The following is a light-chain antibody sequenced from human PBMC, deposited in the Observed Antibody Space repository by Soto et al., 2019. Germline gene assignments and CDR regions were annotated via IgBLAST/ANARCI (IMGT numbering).Light chain of an antibody. CDR1: QSVSSSY. CDR3: QQYGSSPWT. V-gene: IGKV3-20*01. Sequence: ESVLTQSPGTLSLYPGERATPSCRASQSVSSSYLAWYQQKPGQAPRLLIYGASSRATGIPDRFSGSGSGTDFTLTISRLEPEDFAVYYCQQYGSSPWTFGQGAKVDI. J-gene: IGKJ1*01. CDR2: GAS.